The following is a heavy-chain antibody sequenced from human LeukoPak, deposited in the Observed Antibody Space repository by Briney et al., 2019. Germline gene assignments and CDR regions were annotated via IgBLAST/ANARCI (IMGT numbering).Heavy chain of an antibody. CDR2: INPNSGGT. CDR3: ARVVGRHCSGGSCYSLSY. V-gene: IGHV1-2*04. CDR1: GYTFTGYY. J-gene: IGHJ4*02. Sequence: ASVKVSCKASGYTFTGYYMHWVRQAPGHGLEWMGWINPNSGGTNYAQKFQGWVTMTRDTSISTAYMELSRLRSDDTAVYYCARVVGRHCSGGSCYSLSYWGQGTLVTVSS. D-gene: IGHD2-15*01.